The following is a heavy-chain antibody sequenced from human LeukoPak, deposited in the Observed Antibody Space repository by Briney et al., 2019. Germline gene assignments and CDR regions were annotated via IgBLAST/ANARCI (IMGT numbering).Heavy chain of an antibody. D-gene: IGHD6-13*01. V-gene: IGHV1-46*01. CDR2: INPGGGST. CDR1: VYTFTSYY. J-gene: IGHJ5*02. Sequence: GASVKVSCKASVYTFTSYYMHGVRQAAGQGLEGMGGINPGGGSTGYAQKFQGRATMARDMSTSTVYMELTSLRSEDTAVYYGARAYLSAAAAANQNWFDPWGRGTLVTVSS. CDR3: ARAYLSAAAAANQNWFDP.